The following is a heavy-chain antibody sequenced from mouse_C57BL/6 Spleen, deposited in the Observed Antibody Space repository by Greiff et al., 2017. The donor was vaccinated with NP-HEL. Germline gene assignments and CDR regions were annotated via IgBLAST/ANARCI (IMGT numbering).Heavy chain of an antibody. J-gene: IGHJ2*01. Sequence: VKLQQPGAELVKPGASVKLSCKASGYTFTSYWMHWVKQRPGQGLEWIGMIHPNSGSTNYNEKFKSKATLTVDKSSSTAYMQLSSLTSEDSAVYYCARMIGARGGFDYWGQGTTLTVSS. V-gene: IGHV1-64*01. D-gene: IGHD2-4*01. CDR1: GYTFTSYW. CDR3: ARMIGARGGFDY. CDR2: IHPNSGST.